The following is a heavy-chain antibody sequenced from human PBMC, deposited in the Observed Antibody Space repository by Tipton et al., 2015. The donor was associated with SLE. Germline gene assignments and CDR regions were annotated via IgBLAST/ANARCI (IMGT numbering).Heavy chain of an antibody. CDR3: ARGGVRQQLAVYYYYPLDV. D-gene: IGHD6-13*01. J-gene: IGHJ6*01. V-gene: IGHV1-2*02. CDR2: INPNSGDT. CDR1: GYTFTNYY. Sequence: QSGAEVKKPGASVRVSCKASGYTFTNYYIHWVRQAPGQGLEWMGWINPNSGDTNYAREFQGRVAITTDTSMSTAYMELSRLRSDDTAVYYCARGGVRQQLAVYYYYPLDVWGPGTAVTVSS.